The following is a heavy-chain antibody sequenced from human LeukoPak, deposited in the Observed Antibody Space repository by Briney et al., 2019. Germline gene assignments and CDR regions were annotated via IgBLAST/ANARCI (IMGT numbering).Heavy chain of an antibody. J-gene: IGHJ3*02. D-gene: IGHD7-27*01. CDR1: GGSISSYY. CDR3: ARDGFVTGDGTNDYDAFDI. CDR2: IYTSGST. V-gene: IGHV4-4*07. Sequence: KPSETLSLTYTVSGGSISSYYWSWIRQPAGKGLEWIGRIYTSGSTNYNPSLKSRVTMSVDTSKNQFSLKLSSVTAADTAVYYCARDGFVTGDGTNDYDAFDIWGQGTMVTVSS.